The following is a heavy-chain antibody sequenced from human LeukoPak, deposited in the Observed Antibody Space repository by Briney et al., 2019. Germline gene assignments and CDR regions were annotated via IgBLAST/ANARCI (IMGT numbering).Heavy chain of an antibody. CDR1: GFTFSSYS. CDR3: AREGTTSYSDILTGYYPFDY. D-gene: IGHD3-9*01. CDR2: ISSSSSTI. V-gene: IGHV3-48*01. Sequence: GGSLRLSCAASGFTFSSYSMNWVRQAPGKGLEWVSYISSSSSTIYYADSVKGRFTISRDNAKNSLYLQMNSLRAEDTAVYYCAREGTTSYSDILTGYYPFDYWGQGTLVTVSS. J-gene: IGHJ4*02.